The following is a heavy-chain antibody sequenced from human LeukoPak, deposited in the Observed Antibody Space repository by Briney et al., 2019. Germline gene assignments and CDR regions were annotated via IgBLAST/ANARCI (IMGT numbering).Heavy chain of an antibody. V-gene: IGHV4-34*01. CDR2: INHSGST. CDR3: ARGSRFGVVGRDAFDI. CDR1: GGSFSGYY. Sequence: SETLSLTCAVYGGSFSGYYWSWIRQPPGKGLEWIGEINHSGSTNYNPSLKSRVTISVDTSKNQFSLKLSSVTAADTAVYYCARGSRFGVVGRDAFDIWGQGTVVTVSS. D-gene: IGHD3-3*01. J-gene: IGHJ3*02.